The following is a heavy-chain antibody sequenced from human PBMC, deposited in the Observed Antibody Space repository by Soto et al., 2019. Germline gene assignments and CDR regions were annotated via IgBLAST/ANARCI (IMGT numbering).Heavy chain of an antibody. Sequence: GGSLKISRQGSGYIFTSYWIGWVRQMPGKGLEWMGLIYPDDSDTRYSPSFQGQVTISADKSTNTAYLQWSSLKASDSAMYYCARQLYTSSSFPAYWGQGTLVTVSS. D-gene: IGHD6-6*01. CDR3: ARQLYTSSSFPAY. V-gene: IGHV5-51*01. CDR1: GYIFTSYW. CDR2: IYPDDSDT. J-gene: IGHJ4*02.